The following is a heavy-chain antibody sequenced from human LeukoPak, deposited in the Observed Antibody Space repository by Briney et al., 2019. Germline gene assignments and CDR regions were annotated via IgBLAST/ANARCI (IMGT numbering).Heavy chain of an antibody. D-gene: IGHD3-10*01. J-gene: IGHJ4*02. CDR3: ARAHTNRGFDY. CDR1: GLTFNSYN. V-gene: IGHV3-48*01. Sequence: GGSLRLSCAASGLTFNSYNMNWVRQAPGKGLEWVSYMSFTSSPIYYADSVKGRFTISRDNAKNSLYLQMNSLRAEDTAVYYCARAHTNRGFDYWGQGTLVTVSS. CDR2: MSFTSSPI.